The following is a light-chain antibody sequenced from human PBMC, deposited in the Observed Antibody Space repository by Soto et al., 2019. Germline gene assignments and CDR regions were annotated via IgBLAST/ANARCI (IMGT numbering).Light chain of an antibody. Sequence: EIVLTQSPGTLSLSPGERATLSCRASQSVSSSYLAWYQQKPGQAPRLLIYGASSRATGIPDRFSGSGSGTDFTLTISRLEPEDFAVYYCQQYAWTITLGQGTRLEIK. CDR1: QSVSSSY. CDR3: QQYAWTIT. J-gene: IGKJ5*01. V-gene: IGKV3-20*01. CDR2: GAS.